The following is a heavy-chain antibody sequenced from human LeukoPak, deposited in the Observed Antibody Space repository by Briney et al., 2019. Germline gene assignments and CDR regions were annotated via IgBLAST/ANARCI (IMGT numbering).Heavy chain of an antibody. CDR1: GFTFSDYY. D-gene: IGHD3-10*01. J-gene: IGHJ3*02. V-gene: IGHV3-11*04. CDR3: ARARGSYAFDI. Sequence: GSLRLSCEASGFTFSDYYMSWIRQAPGKGLEWVSYISSSGSTIYYADSVKGRFTISRDNAKNSLYLQMNSLRAEDTAVYSCARARGSYAFDIWGQGTMVTVSS. CDR2: ISSSGSTI.